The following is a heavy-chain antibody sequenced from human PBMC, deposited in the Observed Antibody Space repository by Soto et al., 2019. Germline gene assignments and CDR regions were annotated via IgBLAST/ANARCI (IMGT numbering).Heavy chain of an antibody. CDR1: GGTFSSYA. Sequence: QVQLVQSGAEVKKPGSSVKVSCKASGGTFSSYAIRWVRQAPGQGLEWMGGIIPIFGTANYAQKFQVRVTITADESTRTAYMELSSLRSEDTAGYYCACKMATMMQYYYYYYGMDVWGQGTTVTVSS. V-gene: IGHV1-69*01. CDR2: IIPIFGTA. J-gene: IGHJ6*02. CDR3: ACKMATMMQYYYYYYGMDV. D-gene: IGHD5-12*01.